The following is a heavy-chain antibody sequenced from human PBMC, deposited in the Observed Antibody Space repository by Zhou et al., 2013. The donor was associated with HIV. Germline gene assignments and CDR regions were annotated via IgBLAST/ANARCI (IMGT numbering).Heavy chain of an antibody. CDR1: GYIFTGYY. Sequence: QVQLVQSGAEVKKPGASVKVSCKASGYIFTGYYMHWVRQAPGQGLEWMGWINPNSGGTNYAQKFQGRVTMTRDTSISTVYMELNRLRSDDTAVYYCARGLAVAGPGGDFHHWGQGTLVIVSS. D-gene: IGHD6-19*01. V-gene: IGHV1-2*02. CDR3: ARGLAVAGPGGDFHH. J-gene: IGHJ1*01. CDR2: INPNSGGT.